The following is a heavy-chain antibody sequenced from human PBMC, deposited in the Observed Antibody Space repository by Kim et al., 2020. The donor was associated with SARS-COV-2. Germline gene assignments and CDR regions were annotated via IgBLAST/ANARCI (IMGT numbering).Heavy chain of an antibody. CDR3: AGRKLDVLLWFGDFKKGAFDI. D-gene: IGHD3-10*01. V-gene: IGHV5-10-1*01. J-gene: IGHJ3*02. CDR1: GYSFTSYW. Sequence: GESLKISCKGSGYSFTSYWISWVRQMPGKGLEWMGRIDPSDSYTNYSPSFQGHVTISADKSISTAYLQWSSLKASDTAMYYCAGRKLDVLLWFGDFKKGAFDIWGQGTMVTVSS. CDR2: IDPSDSYT.